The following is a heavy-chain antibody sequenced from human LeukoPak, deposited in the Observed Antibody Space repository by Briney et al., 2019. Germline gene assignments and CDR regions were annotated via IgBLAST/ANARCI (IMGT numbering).Heavy chain of an antibody. J-gene: IGHJ4*02. Sequence: SVKVSCKASGGTFSIYAISWVRQAPGQGLEWMGGIIPIFGTANYAQKFQGRVTITTDESTSTAYMELSSLRSEDTAVYYCARATAAIRWFGEVWGQGTLVTVSS. CDR1: GGTFSIYA. CDR3: ARATAAIRWFGEV. CDR2: IIPIFGTA. V-gene: IGHV1-69*05. D-gene: IGHD3-10*01.